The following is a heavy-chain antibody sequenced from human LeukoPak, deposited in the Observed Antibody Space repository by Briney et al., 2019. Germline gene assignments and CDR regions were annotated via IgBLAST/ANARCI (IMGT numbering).Heavy chain of an antibody. Sequence: SETLSLTCTVSGGSISSSSYYWGWIRQPPGKGLEWIGSIYYSGSTYYNPSLKSRVTISVDTSKNQFSLKLSSVTAADTAVYYCAGILQQLGFDPWGQGTLVTVSS. CDR1: GGSISSSSYY. V-gene: IGHV4-39*07. D-gene: IGHD6-6*01. CDR3: AGILQQLGFDP. J-gene: IGHJ5*02. CDR2: IYYSGST.